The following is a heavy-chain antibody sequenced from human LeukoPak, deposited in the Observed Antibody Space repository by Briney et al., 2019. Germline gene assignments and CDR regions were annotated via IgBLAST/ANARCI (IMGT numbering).Heavy chain of an antibody. Sequence: ASVKVSCKASGYPFSSYGISWARQAPGQGLEWMGWISAYNGNTNYAQKFQGRVPMTTDTSTSAAYIELRSLRSDDTAVYYCARVTTYGDYPFDYWGQGTLVTVSS. CDR1: GYPFSSYG. D-gene: IGHD4-17*01. CDR3: ARVTTYGDYPFDY. V-gene: IGHV1-18*01. J-gene: IGHJ4*02. CDR2: ISAYNGNT.